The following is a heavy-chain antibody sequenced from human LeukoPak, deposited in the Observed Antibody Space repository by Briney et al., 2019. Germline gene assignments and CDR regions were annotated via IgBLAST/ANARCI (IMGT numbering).Heavy chain of an antibody. CDR2: ISGSGSST. CDR3: AKRGMPGYYFDY. Sequence: GGSLRLSCAASGFTFSSYGMSWVRQAPGKGLEWVSAISGSGSSTYYADSVKGRFTISRDNSKNTLYLQMNSLRAEDTAVYYCAKRGMPGYYFDYWGQGTLVTVSS. D-gene: IGHD2-2*01. CDR1: GFTFSSYG. V-gene: IGHV3-23*01. J-gene: IGHJ4*02.